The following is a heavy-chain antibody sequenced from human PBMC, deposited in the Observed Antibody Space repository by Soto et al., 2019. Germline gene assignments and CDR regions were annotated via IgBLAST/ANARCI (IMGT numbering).Heavy chain of an antibody. J-gene: IGHJ4*02. D-gene: IGHD2-2*01. Sequence: EVQLLESGGGLVQPGGSLRLYYAASGFTFSSYAMSWVRQAPGKGLEWVSAISGSGGSTYYADSVKGRFTISRDNSKNTLYLQMNSLRAEDTAVYYCAKDREYQLPPIQLDSWGQGTLVTVSS. V-gene: IGHV3-23*01. CDR1: GFTFSSYA. CDR3: AKDREYQLPPIQLDS. CDR2: ISGSGGST.